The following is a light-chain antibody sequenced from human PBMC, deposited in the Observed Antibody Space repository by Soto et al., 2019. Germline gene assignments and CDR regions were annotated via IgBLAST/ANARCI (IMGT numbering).Light chain of an antibody. CDR2: EAF. V-gene: IGKV1-5*01. Sequence: IQMTQSPSRTYASVGDTVTITCRGSQSCNSWVTWYQQKPWKASKLLIYEAFTLQSGVSSRFSGNGSGTEFSLTISSLQADDFGSYYCQHYNPWPFGPGTKV. J-gene: IGKJ1*01. CDR3: QHYNPWP. CDR1: QSCNSW.